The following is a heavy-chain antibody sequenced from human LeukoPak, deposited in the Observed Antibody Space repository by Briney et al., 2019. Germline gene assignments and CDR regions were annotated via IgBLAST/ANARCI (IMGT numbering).Heavy chain of an antibody. CDR3: ARTTYYDSWSAPYYYYMDV. Sequence: PSETLSLTCTVSGGSISSYYWGWIRQPPGKGLEWIGNIYYSGSTYYNPSLKSRVTISVDMSKNQFSLKLTSVTAADTAVYYCARTTYYDSWSAPYYYYMDVWGKGTTVIVSS. V-gene: IGHV4-59*04. CDR1: GGSISSYY. CDR2: IYYSGST. J-gene: IGHJ6*03. D-gene: IGHD3-3*01.